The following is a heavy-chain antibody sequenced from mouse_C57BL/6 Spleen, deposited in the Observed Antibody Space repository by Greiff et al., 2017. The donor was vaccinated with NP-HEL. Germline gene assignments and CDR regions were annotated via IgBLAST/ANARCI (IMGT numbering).Heavy chain of an antibody. CDR3: AEGPYYYGSSLWYFDV. V-gene: IGHV1-9*01. J-gene: IGHJ1*03. Sequence: QVQLQQPGAELVKPGASVKLSCKATGYTFTGYWIEWVKQRPGHGLEWIGEILPGSGSSNYNEKFKGKATFTADTSSNTAYMQLSSLTTEDSAIYYCAEGPYYYGSSLWYFDVWGTGTTVTVSS. CDR2: ILPGSGSS. CDR1: GYTFTGYW. D-gene: IGHD1-1*01.